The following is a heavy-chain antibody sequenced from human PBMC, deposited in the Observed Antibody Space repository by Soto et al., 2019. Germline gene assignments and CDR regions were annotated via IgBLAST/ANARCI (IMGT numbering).Heavy chain of an antibody. CDR3: ARESQTRAAAGTAWFDP. D-gene: IGHD6-13*01. Sequence: SETLSLTCTVSGGSISSYYWSWIRQPPGKGLEWIGYIYYSGSTNYNPSLKSRVTISVDTSKNQFSLKLSSVTAADTAVYYCARESQTRAAAGTAWFDPWGQGTLVTVSS. V-gene: IGHV4-59*01. CDR1: GGSISSYY. J-gene: IGHJ5*02. CDR2: IYYSGST.